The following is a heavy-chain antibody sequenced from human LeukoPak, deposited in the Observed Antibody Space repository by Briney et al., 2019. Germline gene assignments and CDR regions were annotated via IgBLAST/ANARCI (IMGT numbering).Heavy chain of an antibody. Sequence: GASVKVSCKASGYTFINSAIGWVRQAPGQGLEWMGWISPYNGYTKYAESLQGRVTMTTDTSTSTAYMELRSLRSDDTAMYYCARVGACYDGLIDYWGQGTRVTVSS. D-gene: IGHD5-12*01. J-gene: IGHJ4*02. CDR2: ISPYNGYT. CDR1: GYTFINSA. V-gene: IGHV1-18*01. CDR3: ARVGACYDGLIDY.